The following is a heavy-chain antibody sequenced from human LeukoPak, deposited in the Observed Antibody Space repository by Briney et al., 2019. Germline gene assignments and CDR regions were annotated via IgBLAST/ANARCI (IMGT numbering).Heavy chain of an antibody. CDR2: IIPIFGTA. J-gene: IGHJ5*02. CDR1: GGTFSSYA. V-gene: IGHV1-69*13. D-gene: IGHD2-2*01. Sequence: ASVKVSCKASGGTFSSYAISWVRQAPGQGLEWMGGIIPIFGTANYAQKFQGRVTITADESTRTAYMELSSLRSEDTAVYYCASYAGIVVVPAATSGFDPWGQGTLVTVSS. CDR3: ASYAGIVVVPAATSGFDP.